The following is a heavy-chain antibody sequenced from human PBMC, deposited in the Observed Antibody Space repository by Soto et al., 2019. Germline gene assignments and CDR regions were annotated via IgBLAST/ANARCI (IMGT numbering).Heavy chain of an antibody. CDR2: VYYSGST. J-gene: IGHJ4*02. V-gene: IGHV4-59*01. CDR1: GGSISNYY. CDR3: ARIGLYSGFDY. D-gene: IGHD6-13*01. Sequence: QVQLQESGPGLVKPSETLSLTCTVSGGSISNYYWSWIRQPPGKGLEWIAYVYYSGSTNYNPSLKSRVTISVDTSKNQFSLKLSSVTAADTAVYYCARIGLYSGFDYWGQGTLVTVSS.